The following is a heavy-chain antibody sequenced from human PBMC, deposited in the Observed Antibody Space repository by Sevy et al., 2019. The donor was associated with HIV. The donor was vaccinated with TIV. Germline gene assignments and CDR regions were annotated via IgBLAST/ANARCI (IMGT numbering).Heavy chain of an antibody. V-gene: IGHV1-69*13. CDR2: IIPIFGTA. CDR3: ARSEEGWMATIYVGYGMDV. D-gene: IGHD5-12*01. J-gene: IGHJ6*02. Sequence: GPSVKVSCKASGGTFSSYAISWVRQAPGQGLEWMGGIIPIFGTANYAQKFQGRVTITADESTSTAYMELSSLRSEDTAVYYCARSEEGWMATIYVGYGMDVWGQGTTVTVSS. CDR1: GGTFSSYA.